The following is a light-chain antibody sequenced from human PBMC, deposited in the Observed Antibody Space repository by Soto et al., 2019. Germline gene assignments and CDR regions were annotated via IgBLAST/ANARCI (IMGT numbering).Light chain of an antibody. CDR2: KVS. CDR3: MQGTHWPWT. J-gene: IGKJ1*01. CDR1: QGLVYSDGHIH. V-gene: IGKV2-30*01. Sequence: VVMTQSPLSLPVTLGQPASISCRSSQGLVYSDGHIHLNWFQQRPGQSPRRLIYKVSNRDSGVPDRFSGSGSGTDFTLKISRVEAEDIGVYYCMQGTHWPWTFGQGTKVDI.